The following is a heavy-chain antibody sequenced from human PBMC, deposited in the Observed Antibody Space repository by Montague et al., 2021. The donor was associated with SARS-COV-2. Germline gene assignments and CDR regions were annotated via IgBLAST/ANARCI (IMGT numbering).Heavy chain of an antibody. CDR2: ITYNVSNQ. CDR3: ARGTGISSGCVDY. Sequence: SLRLSCAASGFTVSSYALHWVRQAPGKELEWVAVITYNVSNQYYSYSXXVLFTISRDNSKNTLYPQMNSLRAEDTAVSYCARGTGISSGCVDYWGQGTLVTVSS. V-gene: IGHV3-30-3*01. CDR1: GFTVSSYA. J-gene: IGHJ4*02. D-gene: IGHD6-19*01.